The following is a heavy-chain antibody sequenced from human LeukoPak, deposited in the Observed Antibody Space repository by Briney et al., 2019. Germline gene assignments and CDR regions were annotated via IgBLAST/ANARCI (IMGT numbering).Heavy chain of an antibody. J-gene: IGHJ4*02. CDR2: IKTDGSEK. CDR3: VRDAWFGESRA. Sequence: GGSLRLSRAASGFTFSSFWISWVRQAPGKGLEWVANIKTDGSEKYYVDSVKGRFTISGDNAKNSAYLQMNSLRVEDTAMYYCVRDAWFGESRAGGQGTLVTVSP. V-gene: IGHV3-7*01. CDR1: GFTFSSFW. D-gene: IGHD3-10*01.